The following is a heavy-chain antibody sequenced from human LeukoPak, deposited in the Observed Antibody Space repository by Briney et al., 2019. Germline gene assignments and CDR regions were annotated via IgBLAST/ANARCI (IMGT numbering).Heavy chain of an antibody. J-gene: IGHJ4*02. V-gene: IGHV1-2*04. CDR3: ARYIDSSGYYFDY. CDR1: GYTFTGYY. CDR2: IYPNSGGT. D-gene: IGHD3-22*01. Sequence: ASVKVSCKASGYTFTGYYMHWVRQAPGQGLEWMGWIYPNSGGTNYAQKFQGWVTMTRDTSISTAYMELSRLRSDDTAVYYCARYIDSSGYYFDYWGQGTLVTVSS.